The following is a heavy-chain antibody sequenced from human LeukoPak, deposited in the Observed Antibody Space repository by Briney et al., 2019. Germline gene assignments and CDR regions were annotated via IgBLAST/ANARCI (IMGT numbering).Heavy chain of an antibody. V-gene: IGHV3-23*01. CDR2: ISGSGGST. CDR3: AKEHIVVVTATFDY. Sequence: GGSLRLSCAASGFTFSSYAMSWVRQAPGKGLEWVSAISGSGGSTYYADSVKGRFTISRGNYKNTLYLQMNSLRAEDTAVYYCAKEHIVVVTATFDYWGQGTLVTVSS. D-gene: IGHD2-21*02. J-gene: IGHJ4*02. CDR1: GFTFSSYA.